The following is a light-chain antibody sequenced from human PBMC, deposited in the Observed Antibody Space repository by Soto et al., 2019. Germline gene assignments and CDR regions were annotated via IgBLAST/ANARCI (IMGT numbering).Light chain of an antibody. CDR2: GAS. J-gene: IGKJ4*01. Sequence: DLQVTQSPSSLSASIGDRVTITCRASHSISIYLNWYQQKPGKAPKFLIHGASSLQGGVPPRFSGGGSGTDFTLTISSLQPEDVGTYYCQQSYSIPFSFGGGTKVDIK. CDR1: HSISIY. CDR3: QQSYSIPFS. V-gene: IGKV1-39*01.